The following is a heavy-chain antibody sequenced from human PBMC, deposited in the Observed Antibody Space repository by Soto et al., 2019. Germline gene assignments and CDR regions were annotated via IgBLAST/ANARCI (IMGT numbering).Heavy chain of an antibody. J-gene: IGHJ3*02. CDR3: ARPRSHYYDRSAERAFDI. V-gene: IGHV1-69*13. CDR2: IIPLFGTT. D-gene: IGHD3-22*01. Sequence: SVKVSCKASGGTFNNYAISWVRQAPGQGLEWMGGIIPLFGTTNYAQKFQGRVTITADESTSTAYMELSSLRSEDTAFYYCARPRSHYYDRSAERAFDIWGQGTMVTVSS. CDR1: GGTFNNYA.